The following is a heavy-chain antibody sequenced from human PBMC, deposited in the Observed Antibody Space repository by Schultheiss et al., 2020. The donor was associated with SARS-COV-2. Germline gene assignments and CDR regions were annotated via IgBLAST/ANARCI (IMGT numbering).Heavy chain of an antibody. Sequence: SETLSLTCTVSGGSIASYYWTWIRQSPGKGLEWIGYIYYSGSTNYNPSLKSRVTISVDTSKNQFSLNLTAVTAADTAVYYCARRQFYYYGMDVWGQGTTVTVSS. CDR1: GGSIASYY. D-gene: IGHD5-24*01. J-gene: IGHJ6*02. V-gene: IGHV4-59*12. CDR2: IYYSGST. CDR3: ARRQFYYYGMDV.